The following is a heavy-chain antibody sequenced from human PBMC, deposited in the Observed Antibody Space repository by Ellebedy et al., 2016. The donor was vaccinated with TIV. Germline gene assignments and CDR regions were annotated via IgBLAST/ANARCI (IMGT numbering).Heavy chain of an antibody. J-gene: IGHJ4*02. CDR1: EYSLSNYW. D-gene: IGHD1-26*01. CDR3: ARAHLSGSYED. V-gene: IGHV5-10-1*01. Sequence: GESLKISCKGSEYSLSNYWITWVRQMPGKGLEWMGRIDPSDSYTKYSPSFEGHVTISVDKSISTAYLQWSSLKASDTAIYYCARAHLSGSYEDWGQGTPVTVSS. CDR2: IDPSDSYT.